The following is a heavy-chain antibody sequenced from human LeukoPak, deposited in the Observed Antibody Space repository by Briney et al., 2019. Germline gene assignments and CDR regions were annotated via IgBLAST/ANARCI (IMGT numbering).Heavy chain of an antibody. Sequence: PGGSLRLSCAASGFTFSSFGMHWVRQAPGKGLEWLAVIWYDGSIKYYADSVKGRFTISRDDSKNTLDLQMDSLRAEDTAVYYCAREGNLDCWGQGTLVTVSS. CDR3: AREGNLDC. CDR2: IWYDGSIK. CDR1: GFTFSSFG. J-gene: IGHJ4*02. V-gene: IGHV3-33*01.